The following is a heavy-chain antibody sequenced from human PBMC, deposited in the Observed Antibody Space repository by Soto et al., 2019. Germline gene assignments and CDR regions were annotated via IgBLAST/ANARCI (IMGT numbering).Heavy chain of an antibody. Sequence: SETLSLTCTVSGGSISSYYWSWIRQPPGKGLEWIGYIYYSGSTNYNPSLKSRVTISVDTSKNQFSLKLSSVTAADTAVYYCARDGLEYGSGIVAHYWGQGTLVTVSS. CDR2: IYYSGST. J-gene: IGHJ4*02. V-gene: IGHV4-59*01. CDR1: GGSISSYY. D-gene: IGHD3-10*01. CDR3: ARDGLEYGSGIVAHY.